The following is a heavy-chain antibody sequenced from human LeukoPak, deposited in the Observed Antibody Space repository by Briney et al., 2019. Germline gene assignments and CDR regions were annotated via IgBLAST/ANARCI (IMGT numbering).Heavy chain of an antibody. V-gene: IGHV3-23*01. Sequence: GGSLRLSCAASGFTFSSYAMSWVRQAPGKGLEWVSGISGSGGSTYYADSVKGRFTISRDNARNSLYLQMNSLRAEDTAVYYCARDPYSGTYGDTYYYYMDVWGKGTTVTISS. J-gene: IGHJ6*03. CDR2: ISGSGGST. D-gene: IGHD1-26*01. CDR1: GFTFSSYA. CDR3: ARDPYSGTYGDTYYYYMDV.